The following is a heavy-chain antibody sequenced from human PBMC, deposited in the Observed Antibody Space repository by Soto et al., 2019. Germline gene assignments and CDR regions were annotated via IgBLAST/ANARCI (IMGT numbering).Heavy chain of an antibody. J-gene: IGHJ3*02. V-gene: IGHV4-4*07. CDR1: GGSISSDY. D-gene: IGHD3-3*01. Sequence: LXLTGTVAGGSISSDYWSWIRQPAGKGLEWIGRIYTSGSTNYNPSLKSRVTMSVDTSKNQFSLKLSSVTAADTAVYYCAGGDYDFWSGYWQVAFDIWGQGTMVTVSS. CDR3: AGGDYDFWSGYWQVAFDI. CDR2: IYTSGST.